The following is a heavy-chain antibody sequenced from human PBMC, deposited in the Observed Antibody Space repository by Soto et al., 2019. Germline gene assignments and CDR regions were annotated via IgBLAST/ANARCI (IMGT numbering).Heavy chain of an antibody. V-gene: IGHV1-2*02. CDR2: INPNSGGT. Sequence: ASVKVSCKASGYTFTGYYMHWVRQDPGQGLEWMGWINPNSGGTNYAQKFQGRVTMTRDTSISTAYMELSRLRSDDTAVYYCAAGRVYAIPDYYYYYGMDVWGQGTTVTVS. CDR1: GYTFTGYY. D-gene: IGHD2-8*01. CDR3: AAGRVYAIPDYYYYYGMDV. J-gene: IGHJ6*02.